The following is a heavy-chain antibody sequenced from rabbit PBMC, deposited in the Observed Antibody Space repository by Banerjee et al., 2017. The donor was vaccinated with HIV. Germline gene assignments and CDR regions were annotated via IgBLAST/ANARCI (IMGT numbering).Heavy chain of an antibody. CDR3: ARGGSYDDYGDISGYYFNL. Sequence: EESGGDLVKPGASLTLTCTASGFTISSYYYMYWVRQAPGKGPEWIACIYNGDGSTYYASWVNGRFTISRSTSLNTVTLQMTSLTAADTATYFCARGGSYDDYGDISGYYFNLWGPGTLVTVS. CDR1: GFTISSYY. V-gene: IGHV1S47*01. J-gene: IGHJ4*01. CDR2: IYNGDGST. D-gene: IGHD2-1*01.